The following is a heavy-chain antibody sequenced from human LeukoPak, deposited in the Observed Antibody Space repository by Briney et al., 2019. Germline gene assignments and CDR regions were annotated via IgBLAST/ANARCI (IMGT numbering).Heavy chain of an antibody. Sequence: VASVKVSCKASGYTFTSYYMHWVRQAPGQGLEWMGIINPSGGSTSYAQKFQGRVTMTRDTSTSTVYMELSSLRSEDTAVYYCARDTLGAYDSNGYYHGYWGQGTLVTVSS. CDR1: GYTFTSYY. CDR2: INPSGGST. D-gene: IGHD3-22*01. V-gene: IGHV1-46*01. J-gene: IGHJ4*02. CDR3: ARDTLGAYDSNGYYHGY.